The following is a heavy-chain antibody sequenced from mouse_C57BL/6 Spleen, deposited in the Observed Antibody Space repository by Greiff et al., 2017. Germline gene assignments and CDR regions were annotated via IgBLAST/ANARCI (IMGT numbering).Heavy chain of an antibody. CDR1: GYTFTSYD. CDR2: IYPRDGST. D-gene: IGHD2-1*01. V-gene: IGHV1-85*01. CDR3: ARRVYGNYGAMDY. J-gene: IGHJ4*01. Sequence: QVQLKESGPELVKPGASVKLSCKASGYTFTSYDINWVKQRPGQGLEWIGWIYPRDGSTKYNEKFKGKATLTVDTSSSTTYMELHSLTSEYSAVYFCARRVYGNYGAMDYWGQGTSVTVSS.